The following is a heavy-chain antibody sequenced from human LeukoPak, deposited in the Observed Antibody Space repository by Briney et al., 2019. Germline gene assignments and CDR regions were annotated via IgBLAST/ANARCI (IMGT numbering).Heavy chain of an antibody. D-gene: IGHD3-10*01. J-gene: IGHJ3*02. Sequence: GGSLRLSCAASGFTFRSYWMHWVRQAPGKGLVWVSRINSDGSSTSYADSVKGRFTISRDNAKNTLYLQMNSLRAEDTAVYYCARAPDMVRGVISRAFDIWGQGTMVTVSS. V-gene: IGHV3-74*01. CDR3: ARAPDMVRGVISRAFDI. CDR1: GFTFRSYW. CDR2: INSDGSST.